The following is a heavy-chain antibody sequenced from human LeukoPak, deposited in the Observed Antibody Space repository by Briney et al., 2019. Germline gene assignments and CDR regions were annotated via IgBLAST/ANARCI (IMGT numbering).Heavy chain of an antibody. D-gene: IGHD1-1*01. CDR3: ARCTTGKTFGSLREIKKSREIDF. V-gene: IGHV3-21*01. CDR2: ISSSSSYI. CDR1: GFTFSSYE. Sequence: GGSLRLSCAASGFTFSSYEMNWVRQAPGKGLEWVSSISSSSSYINYADSVRGRFTISRDNAKNSLFLQMDSLRGEDTAVYYCARCTTGKTFGSLREIKKSREIDFWGQGTLVTVSS. J-gene: IGHJ4*02.